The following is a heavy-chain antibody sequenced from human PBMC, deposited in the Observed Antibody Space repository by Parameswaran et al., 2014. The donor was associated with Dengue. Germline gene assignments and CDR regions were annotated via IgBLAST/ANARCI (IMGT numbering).Heavy chain of an antibody. D-gene: IGHD3-10*01. Sequence: WVRQAPGQGLEWMGRIIPILGIANYAQKFQGRVTITADKSTSTAYMELSSLRSEDTAVYYCRGSGRLEDAFDIWGQGTMVTVSS. V-gene: IGHV1-69*02. CDR2: IIPILGIA. CDR3: RGSGRLEDAFDI. J-gene: IGHJ3*02.